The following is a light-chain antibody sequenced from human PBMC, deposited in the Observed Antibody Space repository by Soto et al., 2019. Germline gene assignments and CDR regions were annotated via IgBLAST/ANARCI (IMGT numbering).Light chain of an antibody. CDR1: QSVSSSY. CDR2: AAS. J-gene: IGKJ1*01. V-gene: IGKV3-20*01. CDR3: QQYGSSVS. Sequence: EIVLTQSPATLSLSPGERATLSCRASQSVSSSYFAWYQQKARQPPSLLIYAASSTAAGIPDRFSGSGSGTDFPLTISRLEPEDFAVYYCQQYGSSVSFGQGTKVEIK.